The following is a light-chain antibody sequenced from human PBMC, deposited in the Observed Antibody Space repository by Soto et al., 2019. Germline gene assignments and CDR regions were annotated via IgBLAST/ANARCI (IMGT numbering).Light chain of an antibody. Sequence: EIVLTQSPGTLSLSPGERATLSCTASQSVTSSCLAWYQRKPGQAPRLLIHTTSTRATDIPDRFSGSGSGTDFTLTISRLEPEDFATYYCQQSYRFPKTFGRGTKVEVK. CDR3: QQSYRFPKT. CDR2: TTS. J-gene: IGKJ1*01. V-gene: IGKV3-20*01. CDR1: QSVTSSC.